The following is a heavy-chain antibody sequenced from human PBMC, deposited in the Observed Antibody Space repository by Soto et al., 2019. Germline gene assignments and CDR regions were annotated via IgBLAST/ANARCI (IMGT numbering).Heavy chain of an antibody. J-gene: IGHJ3*02. Sequence: ASVKVSCKASGYTFTNYCISWVRQAPGQGLEWMGWISTAHADRGYAQKFQGRVTMTTDTSTSTAYMELSSLRSEDTAVYYCARDPVGATGGGAFDIWGQGTMVTVS. V-gene: IGHV1-18*01. CDR3: ARDPVGATGGGAFDI. CDR1: GYTFTNYC. D-gene: IGHD1-26*01. CDR2: ISTAHADR.